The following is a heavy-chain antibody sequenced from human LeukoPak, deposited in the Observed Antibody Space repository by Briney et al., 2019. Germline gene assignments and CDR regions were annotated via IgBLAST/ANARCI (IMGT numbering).Heavy chain of an antibody. V-gene: IGHV1-18*01. D-gene: IGHD1-1*01. Sequence: GASVKVSCTASGFSFPSYGISWVRQAPGQGLEWIGWITAYDGDTNYAEKFEGRVTMATDTSTSTASMELWSLRSDDTAIYYCARDYQLPSGPDVFDIWGQGTVVTVSS. J-gene: IGHJ3*02. CDR2: ITAYDGDT. CDR3: ARDYQLPSGPDVFDI. CDR1: GFSFPSYG.